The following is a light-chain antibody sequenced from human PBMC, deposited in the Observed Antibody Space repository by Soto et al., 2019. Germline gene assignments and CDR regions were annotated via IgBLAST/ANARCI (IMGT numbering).Light chain of an antibody. Sequence: DIQMTQSPSTLSASVGDRVTITCRASQTISHWLAWFQQKPGKAPNLLIYGVSNLASGVPSRFSGTGSGTEFPLTISNLQPDDIATYYCQQYGDLCWTFGHGTRVEIQ. CDR2: GVS. CDR3: QQYGDLCWT. CDR1: QTISHW. V-gene: IGKV1-5*03. J-gene: IGKJ1*01.